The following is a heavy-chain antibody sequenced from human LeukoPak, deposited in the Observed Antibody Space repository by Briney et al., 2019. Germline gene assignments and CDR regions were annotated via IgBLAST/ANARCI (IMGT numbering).Heavy chain of an antibody. Sequence: PSETLSLTCTVSGGSISSYYWSWIRQPPGKGLEWIGYIYYSGSTNYNPSLKSRVTISVDTSKNQFSLKLSSVTAADTAVYYCARDLGSGSYYALDYWGQGILVTVSS. CDR2: IYYSGST. D-gene: IGHD1-26*01. CDR3: ARDLGSGSYYALDY. V-gene: IGHV4-59*01. CDR1: GGSISSYY. J-gene: IGHJ4*02.